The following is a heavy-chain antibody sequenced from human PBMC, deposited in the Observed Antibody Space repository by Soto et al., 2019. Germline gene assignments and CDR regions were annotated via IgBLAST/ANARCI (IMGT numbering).Heavy chain of an antibody. CDR1: GGSISTFY. Sequence: SETLSLTCTVSGGSISTFYWSWVRQPPGKGLEWIGYISYSGSTNYNPSLKSRVTISVDTSKNQFSLKLSSVTAADTAVYYCARAYYYGSGSYYYYYMDVWGKGTTVTVSS. D-gene: IGHD3-10*01. CDR2: ISYSGST. CDR3: ARAYYYGSGSYYYYYMDV. J-gene: IGHJ6*03. V-gene: IGHV4-59*01.